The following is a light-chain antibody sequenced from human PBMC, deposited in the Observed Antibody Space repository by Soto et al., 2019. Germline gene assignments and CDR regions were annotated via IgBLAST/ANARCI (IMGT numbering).Light chain of an antibody. CDR1: QSFRSSY. CDR2: GAS. J-gene: IGKJ3*01. Sequence: EIVLTLSPGTLSLSPGERATLSCRASQSFRSSYLTWYHQKPGQAPRLLIFGASSRATGTPDRISGSGSGTDYTLTINRLEPEDFGVYYCQQYGDSVFTFGPGTTVEIK. CDR3: QQYGDSVFT. V-gene: IGKV3-20*01.